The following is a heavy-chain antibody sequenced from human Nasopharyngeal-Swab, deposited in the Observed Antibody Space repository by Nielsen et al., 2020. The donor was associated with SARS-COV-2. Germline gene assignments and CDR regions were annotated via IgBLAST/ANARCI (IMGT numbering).Heavy chain of an antibody. CDR2: INHSGST. CDR3: ARGRDYGDYVDYFDY. Sequence: WIRQPPGKRLEWIGEINHSGSTNYNPSLKSRVTISVDTSKNQFSLKLSSVTAADTAVYYCARGRDYGDYVDYFDYWGQGTLVTVSS. D-gene: IGHD4-17*01. J-gene: IGHJ4*02. V-gene: IGHV4-34*01.